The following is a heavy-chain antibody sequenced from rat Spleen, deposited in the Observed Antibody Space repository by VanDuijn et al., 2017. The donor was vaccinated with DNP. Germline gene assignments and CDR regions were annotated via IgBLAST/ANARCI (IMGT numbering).Heavy chain of an antibody. CDR2: IGSPAYAP. V-gene: IGHV5-25*01. CDR1: GFTFSAYY. Sequence: EVQLVESGGGLVQPGRSLKLSCAASGFTFSAYYMAWVRQAPAKGLEWVAYIGSPAYAPYYTDSVKGRFAISRDNAKSTLYLQMNSLRSEDMATYYCARHESYNWFAYWGQGTLVTVSS. J-gene: IGHJ3*01. CDR3: ARHESYNWFAY.